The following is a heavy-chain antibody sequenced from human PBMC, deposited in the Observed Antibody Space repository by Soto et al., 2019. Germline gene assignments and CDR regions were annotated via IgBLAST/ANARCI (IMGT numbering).Heavy chain of an antibody. CDR1: AYTFTSYW. CDR2: IEPSDSYT. Sequence: PGESLKISCKGSAYTFTSYWISWVRQMPGKGLEWMGRIEPSDSYTNYSPSLQGHVTISVDKSVSTAYLHWGSLKAPDTAMYYFARWGDDDSWFDLWGQGTLVTVSS. CDR3: ARWGDDDSWFDL. V-gene: IGHV5-10-1*01. J-gene: IGHJ5*02. D-gene: IGHD3-22*01.